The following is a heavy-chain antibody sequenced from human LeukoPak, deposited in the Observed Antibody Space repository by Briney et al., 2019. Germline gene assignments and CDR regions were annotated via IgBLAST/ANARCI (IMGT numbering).Heavy chain of an antibody. CDR1: GGSFSGYY. CDR2: INHSGST. J-gene: IGHJ4*02. D-gene: IGHD4/OR15-4a*01. V-gene: IGHV4-34*01. Sequence: SETLSLTCAVYGGSFSGYYWSWIRQPPGKGLEWIGEINHSGSTNYNPSLKSRVTISVDTSKNQFSLKLGSVTAADTAVYYCARGRMMLRGYFDYWGQGTLVTVSS. CDR3: ARGRMMLRGYFDY.